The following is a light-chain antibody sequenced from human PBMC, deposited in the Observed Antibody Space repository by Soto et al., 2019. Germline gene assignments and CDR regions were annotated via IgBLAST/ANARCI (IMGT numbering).Light chain of an antibody. V-gene: IGLV1-47*01. Sequence: QSVLTQPPSASGTXXXRVXXXCSGSSSNIGSNYVYWYQQLPGTVPQLLIYRNSERPSGVPDRFSGSKSGTSASLAISGLRSEDEADYYCAAWDDSLSGVVFGGGTKVTVL. J-gene: IGLJ2*01. CDR3: AAWDDSLSGVV. CDR2: RNS. CDR1: SSNIGSNY.